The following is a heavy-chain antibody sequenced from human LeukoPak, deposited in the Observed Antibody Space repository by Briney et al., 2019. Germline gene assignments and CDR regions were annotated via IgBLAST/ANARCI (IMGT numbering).Heavy chain of an antibody. D-gene: IGHD1-26*01. CDR1: GGSISSSSYY. J-gene: IGHJ3*02. V-gene: IGHV4-39*01. CDR3: ARREPPGSYDAFDI. Sequence: PSETLSLTCTVSGGSISSSSYYWGWIRQPPGKGLEWIGSIYYSGSTYYNPSLKSRVTISVDTSKNQFSLKLSSVTAADTAVYYCARREPPGSYDAFDIWCQGTMVTVSS. CDR2: IYYSGST.